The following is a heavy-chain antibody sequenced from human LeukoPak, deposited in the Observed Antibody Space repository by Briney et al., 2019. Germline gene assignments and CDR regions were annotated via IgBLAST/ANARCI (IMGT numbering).Heavy chain of an antibody. D-gene: IGHD6-19*01. Sequence: SETLSLTCTVSGGSISSYYWSWIRQPPGKGLEWIGYIYTSGSTNYNPSLKSRVTISVDTSKNKFSLKLSSVTAADTAVYYCARQVSGWYDYWGQGALVTVSS. CDR1: GGSISSYY. CDR2: IYTSGST. V-gene: IGHV4-4*09. J-gene: IGHJ4*02. CDR3: ARQVSGWYDY.